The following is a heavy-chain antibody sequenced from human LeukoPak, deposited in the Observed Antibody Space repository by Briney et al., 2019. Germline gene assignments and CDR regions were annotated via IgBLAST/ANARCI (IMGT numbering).Heavy chain of an antibody. CDR3: AREGGRITIFGVAYFDY. D-gene: IGHD3-3*01. J-gene: IGHJ4*02. Sequence: SETLSLTCTVSGGSISSDYWSWIRQPAGKGLEWIGRIYSSGNTNYNPSLKSRVTMSVDTSKNQFSLKLSSVTAADTAVYYCAREGGRITIFGVAYFDYWGQGTLVTVSS. CDR1: GGSISSDY. V-gene: IGHV4-4*07. CDR2: IYSSGNT.